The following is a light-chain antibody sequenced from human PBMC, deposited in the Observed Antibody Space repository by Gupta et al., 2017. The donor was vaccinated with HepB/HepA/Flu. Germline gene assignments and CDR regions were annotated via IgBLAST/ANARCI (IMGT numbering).Light chain of an antibody. J-gene: IGLJ1*01. CDR1: SSDVGGYNY. Sequence: QSALTQPASVSGSPGQSITISCTGTSSDVGGYNYVSWYQQHPGRAPKLMIYDVINRPSGVSNRFSGSKSGNTASLTISGLQAEDEADYYCGSYTSSSTYVFGTGTKVTVL. CDR3: GSYTSSSTYV. CDR2: DVI. V-gene: IGLV2-14*03.